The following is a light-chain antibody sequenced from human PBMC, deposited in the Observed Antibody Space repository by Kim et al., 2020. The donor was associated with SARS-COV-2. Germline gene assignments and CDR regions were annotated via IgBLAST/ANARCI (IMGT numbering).Light chain of an antibody. V-gene: IGLV2-8*01. CDR2: EVT. CDR3: SSFAGRNNLYV. Sequence: QSVLTQPPSASGSPGQSVTISCTGTSSDIGGYKYVSWYQQQPDKAPKLMIYEVTKRPSGVPDRFSGSKSGNTVSLTVSGLQAEDEADYYCSSFAGRNNLYVFGTGTKVTVL. J-gene: IGLJ1*01. CDR1: SSDIGGYKY.